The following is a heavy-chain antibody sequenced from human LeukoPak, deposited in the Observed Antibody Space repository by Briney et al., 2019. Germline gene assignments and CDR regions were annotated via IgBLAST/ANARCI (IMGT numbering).Heavy chain of an antibody. Sequence: PPGGSLRLSCAASGFTFSSYGMHWVRQAPGKGLEWVAVISYDGSNKYYADSVKGRFTISRDNSKNTLYLQTNSLRAEDTAVYYCAKAPEGYGDPLDVWGQGTLVTVSS. J-gene: IGHJ4*02. D-gene: IGHD4-17*01. CDR1: GFTFSSYG. V-gene: IGHV3-30*18. CDR2: ISYDGSNK. CDR3: AKAPEGYGDPLDV.